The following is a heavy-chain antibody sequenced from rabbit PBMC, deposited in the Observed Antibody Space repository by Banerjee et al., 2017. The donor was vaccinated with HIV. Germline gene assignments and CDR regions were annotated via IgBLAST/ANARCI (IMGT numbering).Heavy chain of an antibody. D-gene: IGHD4-1*01. J-gene: IGHJ4*01. Sequence: QEQLVESGGGLVQPGGSLKLSCKASGFDFSSYGVSWVRQAPGKGLEWIGYIDPVFGSTYYASWVNGRFTISSHNAQNTLYLQLNSLTAADTATYFCARAIGSGWNNLWGPGTLVTVS. V-gene: IGHV1S47*01. CDR2: IDPVFGST. CDR3: ARAIGSGWNNL. CDR1: GFDFSSYG.